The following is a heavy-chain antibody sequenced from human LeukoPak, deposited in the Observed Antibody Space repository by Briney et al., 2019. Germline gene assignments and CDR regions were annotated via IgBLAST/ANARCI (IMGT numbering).Heavy chain of an antibody. CDR1: GYTFTNYD. Sequence: ASVKVSCKASGYTFTNYDINWVRQAPGQWLESMGWMNPSTGNTNYAQRFQGRVTMTRDTSINTAYLELSSLRFEDTAAYFCARSGYGELGFWGQGSLLTVSS. D-gene: IGHD5-12*01. CDR3: ARSGYGELGF. V-gene: IGHV1-8*01. J-gene: IGHJ4*02. CDR2: MNPSTGNT.